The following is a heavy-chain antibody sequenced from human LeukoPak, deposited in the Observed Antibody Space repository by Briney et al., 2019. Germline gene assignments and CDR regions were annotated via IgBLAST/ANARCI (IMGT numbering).Heavy chain of an antibody. J-gene: IGHJ6*02. D-gene: IGHD3-9*01. V-gene: IGHV1-8*01. CDR2: MNPNSGNT. CDR3: ARGQALLRYFDWLLYGHYYYYYGMDV. CDR1: GYTFTSYD. Sequence: ASVKVSCKASGYTFTSYDINWVRQATGQGLEWMGWMNPNSGNTGYAQKFQGRVTMTRNTSISTAYMELSSLRSEDTAVYYCARGQALLRYFDWLLYGHYYYYYGMDVWGQGTTVTVSS.